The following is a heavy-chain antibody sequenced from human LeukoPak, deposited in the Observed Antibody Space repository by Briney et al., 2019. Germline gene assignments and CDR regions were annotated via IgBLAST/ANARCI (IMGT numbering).Heavy chain of an antibody. D-gene: IGHD3-10*01. CDR1: GLILRCYG. CDR2: IRYDGSRE. V-gene: IGHV3-30*02. CDR3: AKDLYGSGSYEIRLFDY. Sequence: GRSLSRASAAPGLILRCYGIPRFLQAPGQRLEWVAFIRYDGSREFSADSVQGRFTISRDNSKNTMYLQMNSLRVEDTAVYYCAKDLYGSGSYEIRLFDYWGQGTLVTVSS. J-gene: IGHJ4*02.